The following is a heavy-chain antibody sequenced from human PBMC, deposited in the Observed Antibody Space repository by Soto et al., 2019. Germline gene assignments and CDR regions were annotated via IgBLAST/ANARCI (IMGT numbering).Heavy chain of an antibody. J-gene: IGHJ4*02. CDR3: AKRGGVVGGSEHPFFEY. D-gene: IGHD2-15*01. CDR2: ISFDGKNI. V-gene: IGHV3-30*18. CDR1: GFIFCNYG. Sequence: QVQLVESGGGVVQPGKSLRLSCAASGFIFCNYGMHWVRQAPGNGLEWVAVISFDGKNINYAYSVKGRVTIYRHNPKNTLYLEMNSLSPEDTAFYYCAKRGGVVGGSEHPFFEYWGQGTLVTVSS.